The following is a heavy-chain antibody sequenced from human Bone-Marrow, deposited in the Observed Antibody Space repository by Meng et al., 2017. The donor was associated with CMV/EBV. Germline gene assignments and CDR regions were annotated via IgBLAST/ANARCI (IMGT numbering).Heavy chain of an antibody. CDR2: FDPEDGET. CDR1: GYTLTELS. V-gene: IGHV1-24*01. D-gene: IGHD3-16*01. Sequence: ASVKVSCKVSGYTLTELSMHWVRQAPGKGLEWMGGFDPEDGETIYAQKFQGRVTMTEDTSTDTAYMELRSLGSDDTAVYYCAKDYDSQLLPFDYWGQGTLVTVSS. J-gene: IGHJ4*02. CDR3: AKDYDSQLLPFDY.